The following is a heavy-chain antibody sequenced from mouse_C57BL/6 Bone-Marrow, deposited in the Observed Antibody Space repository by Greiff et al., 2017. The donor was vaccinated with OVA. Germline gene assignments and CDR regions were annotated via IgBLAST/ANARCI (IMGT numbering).Heavy chain of an antibody. CDR3: ARKGDYSNSPFAY. Sequence: VKLQESGPGLVQPSQSLSITCPVSCFSLPLSVLHWVRQSPGKGLEWLGVIWSGGSTDYNAAFISRLSISKDNSKSQVFFKMNSLQADDTAIYYCARKGDYSNSPFAYWGQGTLVTVSA. CDR1: CFSLPLSV. D-gene: IGHD2-5*01. CDR2: IWSGGST. V-gene: IGHV2-2*01. J-gene: IGHJ3*01.